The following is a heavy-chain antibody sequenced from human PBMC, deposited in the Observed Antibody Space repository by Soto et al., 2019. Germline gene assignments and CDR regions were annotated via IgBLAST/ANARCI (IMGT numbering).Heavy chain of an antibody. Sequence: SETLSLTCAVYWGSFSDHYWSCLRQTPGKGLEWIGGINPRGSTNYNPSFKTRVTISGDTSKNQFSLYLSSVTAADTAVIYCARGVGGYSYAGLDSWGQGTLVTVS. J-gene: IGHJ5*01. CDR3: ARGVGGYSYAGLDS. CDR1: WGSFSDHY. D-gene: IGHD5-18*01. CDR2: INPRGST. V-gene: IGHV4-34*01.